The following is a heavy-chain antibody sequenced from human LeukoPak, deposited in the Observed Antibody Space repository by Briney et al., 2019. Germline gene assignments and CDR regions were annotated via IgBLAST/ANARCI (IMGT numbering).Heavy chain of an antibody. V-gene: IGHV3-30*02. D-gene: IGHD3-3*01. CDR1: GLTFSSYG. CDR2: IRYDGSNK. Sequence: GGSLRLSCAASGLTFSSYGMHWVRQAPGKGLEWVAFIRYDGSNKYYADSVKGRFTISRGNSKNTLYLQMNSLRAEDTAVYYCAKDRYDFWSGYYTSYFDYWGQGTLVTVSS. CDR3: AKDRYDFWSGYYTSYFDY. J-gene: IGHJ4*02.